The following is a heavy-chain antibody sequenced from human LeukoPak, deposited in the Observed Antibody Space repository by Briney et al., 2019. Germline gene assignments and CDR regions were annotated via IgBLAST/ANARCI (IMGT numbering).Heavy chain of an antibody. V-gene: IGHV3-11*01. Sequence: GGSLRLSCAASGFTFSDYYMSWIRQAPGKGLEWVSYISSSGSTIYYADSMKGRFTISRDNAKNSLYLQMNSLRAEDTAVYYCARPLYGGNSHFDYWGQGTLVTVTS. CDR1: GFTFSDYY. J-gene: IGHJ4*02. CDR3: ARPLYGGNSHFDY. D-gene: IGHD4-23*01. CDR2: ISSSGSTI.